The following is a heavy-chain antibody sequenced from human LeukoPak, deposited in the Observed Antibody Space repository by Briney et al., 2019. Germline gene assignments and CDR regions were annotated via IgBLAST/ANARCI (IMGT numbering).Heavy chain of an antibody. V-gene: IGHV1-8*01. J-gene: IGHJ5*02. CDR1: GYTFTSYD. D-gene: IGHD6-19*01. CDR3: ARARRGSSGRGWFDP. Sequence: ASVKVSCKASGYTFTSYDINWVRQATGQGLEWMRWMNPNSGNTGYAQKFQGRVTMTRNTSISTAYMELSSLRSKDTAVYYCARARRGSSGRGWFDPWGQGTLVTVSS. CDR2: MNPNSGNT.